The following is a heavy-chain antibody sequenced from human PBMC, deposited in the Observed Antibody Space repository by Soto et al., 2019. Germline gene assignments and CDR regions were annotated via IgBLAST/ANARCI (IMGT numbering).Heavy chain of an antibody. CDR1: GGTFSSYA. Sequence: ASVKVSCKASGGTFSSYAISWVRQAPGQGLEWMGGIIPIFGTANYAQKFQGRVTITADESTSTAYMELSSLRSEDTAVYYCARGRSRPSTYCSGGSCYQRPYYYYYRMDVWGQGTTVTVSS. V-gene: IGHV1-69*13. J-gene: IGHJ6*02. CDR3: ARGRSRPSTYCSGGSCYQRPYYYYYRMDV. D-gene: IGHD2-15*01. CDR2: IIPIFGTA.